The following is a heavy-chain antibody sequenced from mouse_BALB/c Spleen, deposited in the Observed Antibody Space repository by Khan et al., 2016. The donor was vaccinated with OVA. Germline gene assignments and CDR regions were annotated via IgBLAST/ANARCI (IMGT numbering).Heavy chain of an antibody. J-gene: IGHJ3*01. CDR3: ARDYGRSFWFAY. CDR1: GYTFTDYI. D-gene: IGHD1-1*01. Sequence: IQLVQSGPELVKPGASVKMSCKASGYTFTDYIIHWVKQKPGQGLEWIGYINPYNDGTKYNEKFKGKATLTSDKSSNTVYMELSGLTSEDSAVYYCARDYGRSFWFAYWGQGTLVTVSA. CDR2: INPYNDGT. V-gene: IGHV1S136*01.